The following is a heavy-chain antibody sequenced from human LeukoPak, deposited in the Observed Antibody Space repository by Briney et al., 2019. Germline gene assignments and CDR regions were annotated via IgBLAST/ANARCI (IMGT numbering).Heavy chain of an antibody. D-gene: IGHD3-10*01. V-gene: IGHV3-9*01. CDR1: GFTFHDYG. CDR3: AKGPHDYGSPYYFDS. Sequence: GGSLRLSCAASGFTFHDYGTHWVRQAPGKGLEWASGISWNSGVTDFADTVKGRFTISRDNAKNSLYLQMNSLRAEDTALYYCAKGPHDYGSPYYFDSWGQGTLVTVSS. CDR2: ISWNSGVT. J-gene: IGHJ4*02.